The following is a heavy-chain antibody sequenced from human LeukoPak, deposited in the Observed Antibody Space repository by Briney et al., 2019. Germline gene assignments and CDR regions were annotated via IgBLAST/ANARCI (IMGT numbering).Heavy chain of an antibody. J-gene: IGHJ5*02. D-gene: IGHD3-10*01. CDR3: AREGGGYYYGSGKNWFDP. CDR1: GGSISSSSYY. V-gene: IGHV4-39*07. Sequence: SETLSLTCTVSGGSISSSSYYWGWIRQPPGKGLEWIGSIYYSGSTYYNPSLKSRVTISVDMSKNQFSLKLSSVTAADTAVYYCAREGGGYYYGSGKNWFDPWGQGTLVTVSS. CDR2: IYYSGST.